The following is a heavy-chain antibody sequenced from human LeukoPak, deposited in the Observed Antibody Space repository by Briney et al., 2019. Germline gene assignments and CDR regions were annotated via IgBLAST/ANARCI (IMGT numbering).Heavy chain of an antibody. D-gene: IGHD3-9*01. CDR1: GGTFSSYA. CDR3: ARAGLTGYPTDTFDY. J-gene: IGHJ4*02. CDR2: IIPIFGTA. Sequence: GASVKVSCKASGGTFSSYAISWVRQAPGQGLEWMGGIIPIFGTANYAQKFQGRVTITTDESTSTAYMELSSLRSEDTAVYYCARAGLTGYPTDTFDYWGQGTLVTVSS. V-gene: IGHV1-69*05.